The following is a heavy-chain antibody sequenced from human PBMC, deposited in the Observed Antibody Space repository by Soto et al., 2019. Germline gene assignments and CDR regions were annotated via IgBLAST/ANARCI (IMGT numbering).Heavy chain of an antibody. D-gene: IGHD4-17*01. V-gene: IGHV4-34*01. Sequence: TSETLSLTCAVYGGSFSGYYWSWIRQPPGKGLEWIGEINHSGSTNYNPSLKSRVTISVDTSKNQFSLKLSSVTAADTAVYYCARENYGGNSVYFQHWGQGTLVTVSS. CDR3: ARENYGGNSVYFQH. CDR1: GGSFSGYY. CDR2: INHSGST. J-gene: IGHJ1*01.